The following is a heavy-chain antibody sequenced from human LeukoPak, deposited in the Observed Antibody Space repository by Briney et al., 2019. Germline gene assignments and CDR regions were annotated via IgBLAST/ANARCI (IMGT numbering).Heavy chain of an antibody. V-gene: IGHV3-30*02. CDR3: AKTKPVPAAGYYYYYMDV. CDR2: IRYDGSNK. CDR1: GFTFSSYG. Sequence: GGSLRLSCAASGFTFSSYGMHWVRQAPGKGLEWVAFIRYDGSNKYYADSVKGRFTISRDNSKNTLYLQMNSLRAEDTAVYYCAKTKPVPAAGYYYYYMDVWGKGTTVSVSS. D-gene: IGHD2-2*01. J-gene: IGHJ6*03.